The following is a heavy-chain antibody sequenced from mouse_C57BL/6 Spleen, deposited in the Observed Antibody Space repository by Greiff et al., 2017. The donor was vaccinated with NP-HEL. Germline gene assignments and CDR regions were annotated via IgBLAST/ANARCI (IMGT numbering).Heavy chain of an antibody. CDR3: ARTSYYYGSRAAWFAY. Sequence: EVQRVESGPELVKPGASVKIPCKASGYTFTDYNMDWVKQSHGKSLEWIGDINPNNGGTIYNQKFKGKATLTVDKSSSTAYMELRSLTSEDTAVYYCARTSYYYGSRAAWFAYWGQGTLVTVSA. J-gene: IGHJ3*01. V-gene: IGHV1-18*01. CDR1: GYTFTDYN. CDR2: INPNNGGT. D-gene: IGHD1-1*01.